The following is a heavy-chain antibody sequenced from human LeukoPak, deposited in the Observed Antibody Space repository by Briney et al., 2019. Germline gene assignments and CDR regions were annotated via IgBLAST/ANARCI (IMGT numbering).Heavy chain of an antibody. D-gene: IGHD3-16*02. CDR2: SSSSGSTI. CDR3: ARAYTFGGVIVAFDY. J-gene: IGHJ4*02. Sequence: PGGPLRLSCAASGFTFSSYEMNWVRQAPGKGLEWVSYSSSSGSTIYYADSVKGRFTISRDNAKNSLYLQMNSLRAEDTAVYYCARAYTFGGVIVAFDYWGQGTLVTVSS. CDR1: GFTFSSYE. V-gene: IGHV3-48*03.